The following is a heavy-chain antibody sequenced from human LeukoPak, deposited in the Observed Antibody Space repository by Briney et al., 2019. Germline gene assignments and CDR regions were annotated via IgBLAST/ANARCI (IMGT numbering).Heavy chain of an antibody. J-gene: IGHJ6*03. D-gene: IGHD2-2*01. Sequence: ASVKVSCEASGYTFTGYYMHWVRQAPGQGLEWMGWINPNSGGTNYAQKFQGRVTMTRDTSISTAYMELSRLRSDDTAVYYCARGTLGYCSSTSCYLTSYYMDVWGKGTTVTVSS. V-gene: IGHV1-2*02. CDR3: ARGTLGYCSSTSCYLTSYYMDV. CDR1: GYTFTGYY. CDR2: INPNSGGT.